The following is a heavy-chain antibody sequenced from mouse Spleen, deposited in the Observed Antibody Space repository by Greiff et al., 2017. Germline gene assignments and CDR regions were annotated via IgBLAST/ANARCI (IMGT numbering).Heavy chain of an antibody. CDR1: GYAFSSYW. J-gene: IGHJ2*01. CDR2: IYPGDGDT. Sequence: VKLMESGAELVKPGASVKISCKASGYAFSSYWMNWVKQRPGKGLEWIGQIYPGDGDTNYNGKFKGKATLTADKSSSTAYMQLSSLTSEDSAVYFCAWADYDYRYFDYWGQGTTLTVSS. V-gene: IGHV1-80*01. CDR3: AWADYDYRYFDY. D-gene: IGHD2-4*01.